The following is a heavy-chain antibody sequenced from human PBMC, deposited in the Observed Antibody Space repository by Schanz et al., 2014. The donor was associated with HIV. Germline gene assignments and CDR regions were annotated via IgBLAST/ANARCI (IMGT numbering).Heavy chain of an antibody. D-gene: IGHD4-17*01. J-gene: IGHJ4*02. CDR1: GFPFSSYS. CDR2: ITSGSSI. Sequence: VQLVESGGGVVQPGGSLTLSCEASGFPFSSYSMNWVRQAPGKGLEWVSYITSGSSIYYADSVKGRFTISRDNAKNSLYLQMNSLRAEDTAVYYCARVPGHYGEFDYWGQGTLVTVSS. CDR3: ARVPGHYGEFDY. V-gene: IGHV3-48*04.